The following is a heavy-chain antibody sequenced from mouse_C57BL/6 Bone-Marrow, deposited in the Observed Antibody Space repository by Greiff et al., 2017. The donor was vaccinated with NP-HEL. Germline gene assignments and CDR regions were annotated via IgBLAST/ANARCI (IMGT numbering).Heavy chain of an antibody. V-gene: IGHV1-61*01. D-gene: IGHD2-5*01. Sequence: VKLQQPGAELVRPGSSVKLSCKASGYTFTSYWMAWVKQRPGQGLEWIGNIYPSDSETHYNQKFKAKAKLTVDKSSSTAYMQLSSLTSEDSAVYYCASGAYYSNYYYAMDYWGQGTSVTVSS. CDR1: GYTFTSYW. J-gene: IGHJ4*01. CDR3: ASGAYYSNYYYAMDY. CDR2: IYPSDSET.